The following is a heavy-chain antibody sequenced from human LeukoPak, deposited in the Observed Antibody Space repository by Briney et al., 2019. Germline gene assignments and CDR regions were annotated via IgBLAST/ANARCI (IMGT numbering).Heavy chain of an antibody. CDR1: GYTFTSYG. J-gene: IGHJ6*03. CDR2: ISAYNGNT. Sequence: ASVKVSCKASGYTFTSYGISWVRQAPGQGLEWMGWISAYNGNTNYAQKLQGRVTMTTDTSTSTAYMELRSLRSDDTAVYYCARSYYDILTGYYPDYMDVWGKGTTVTISS. V-gene: IGHV1-18*01. D-gene: IGHD3-9*01. CDR3: ARSYYDILTGYYPDYMDV.